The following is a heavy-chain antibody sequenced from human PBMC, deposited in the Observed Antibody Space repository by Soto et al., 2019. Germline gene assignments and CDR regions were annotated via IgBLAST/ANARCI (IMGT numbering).Heavy chain of an antibody. J-gene: IGHJ6*02. CDR1: GYTFISYG. D-gene: IGHD3-16*01. V-gene: IGHV1-18*01. Sequence: QVQLAQSANEVKKPGASVRVSCKAAGYTFISYGIAWVRQAPGQGLEWMGWISPYNDYTVYAQKFQGRISMTADTATGTVYMNLRGLKSDETAVYYCARGGYYDNSWGKLSHYGLDVWGQGTSVSVSS. CDR3: ARGGYYDNSWGKLSHYGLDV. CDR2: ISPYNDYT.